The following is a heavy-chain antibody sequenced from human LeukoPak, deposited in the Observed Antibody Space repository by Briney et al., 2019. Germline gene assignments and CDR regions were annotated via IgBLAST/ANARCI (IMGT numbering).Heavy chain of an antibody. Sequence: ASVKVSCKASGYTFTSYYMHWVRQAPGQGLEWMGIINPSGGSTSYAQKFQGRVTMTRDTSTSTVYMELSSLRSEDTAVYYCASSYSSSWYTPSFDYWGQGTLVTVSS. CDR2: INPSGGST. V-gene: IGHV1-46*01. CDR3: ASSYSSSWYTPSFDY. D-gene: IGHD6-13*01. J-gene: IGHJ4*02. CDR1: GYTFTSYY.